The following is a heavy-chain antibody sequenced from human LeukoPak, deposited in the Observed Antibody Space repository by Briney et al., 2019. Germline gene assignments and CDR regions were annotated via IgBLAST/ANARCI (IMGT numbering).Heavy chain of an antibody. CDR2: ISSGASST. D-gene: IGHD3/OR15-3a*01. V-gene: IGHV3-23*01. CDR3: ARAWTTGVYSWFDP. Sequence: PGGSLRLSCAASGFTFSNFAMSWVRQAPGKGLEWVSAISSGASSTYYADSVKDRFTISRDNSKNTLYLQMNSLSAEDTAVYYCARAWTTGVYSWFDPWGQGTLVTVSS. CDR1: GFTFSNFA. J-gene: IGHJ5*02.